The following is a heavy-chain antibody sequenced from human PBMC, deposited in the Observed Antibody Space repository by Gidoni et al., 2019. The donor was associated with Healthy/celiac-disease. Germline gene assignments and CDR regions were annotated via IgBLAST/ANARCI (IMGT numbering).Heavy chain of an antibody. CDR3: ARVRGGRWLLLNYFDY. D-gene: IGHD1-26*01. CDR1: GGSFSGYY. CDR2: INHSGST. V-gene: IGHV4-34*01. Sequence: QVQLQQWGAGLLKPSETLSLTCAVYGGSFSGYYWSWIRQPPGKGLEWIGEINHSGSTNYNPSLKSRVTISVDTSKNQFSLKLSSVTAADTAVYYCARVRGGRWLLLNYFDYWGQGTLVTASS. J-gene: IGHJ4*02.